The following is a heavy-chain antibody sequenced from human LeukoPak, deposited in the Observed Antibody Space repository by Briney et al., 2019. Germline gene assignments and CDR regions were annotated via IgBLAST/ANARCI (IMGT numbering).Heavy chain of an antibody. CDR3: ARGLSTRVRGVISNWFDP. CDR1: GGSISSYY. CDR2: IYYSGST. J-gene: IGHJ5*02. D-gene: IGHD3-10*01. V-gene: IGHV4-39*07. Sequence: KSSETLSLTCTVSGGSISSYYWGWIRQPPGKGLEWIGSIYYSGSTNYNPSLKSRVTISVDTSKNQFSLKLSSVTAADTAVYYCARGLSTRVRGVISNWFDPWGQGTLVTVSS.